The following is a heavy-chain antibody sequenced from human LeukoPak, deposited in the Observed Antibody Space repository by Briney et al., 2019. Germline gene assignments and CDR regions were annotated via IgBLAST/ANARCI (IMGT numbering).Heavy chain of an antibody. V-gene: IGHV3-15*01. CDR3: TTEVKAASTFGGVIVFSY. D-gene: IGHD3-16*02. Sequence: PGGSLRLSCAASGFTFSNAWMSWVRQAPGKGLEWVGRIKSKTDGGTTDYAAPVKGRFTISRDDSKNTLYLQMNSLKTEDTAVYYCTTEVKAASTFGGVIVFSYWGQGTLVTVSS. CDR1: GFTFSNAW. CDR2: IKSKTDGGTT. J-gene: IGHJ4*02.